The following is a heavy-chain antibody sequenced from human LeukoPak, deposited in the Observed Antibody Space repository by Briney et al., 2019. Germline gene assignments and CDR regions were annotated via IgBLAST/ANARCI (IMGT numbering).Heavy chain of an antibody. J-gene: IGHJ6*02. CDR2: ISSISNYI. CDR1: GFTFSSYT. CDR3: ARDPTPRYCSGGSCYTHYGMDV. Sequence: GGSLRLSCAASGFTFSSYTMNWVRQPPGKGLEWVSSISSISNYIYYAYSVKGRLTISRDNAKNSLYLQMNSLRAEDTAVYYCARDPTPRYCSGGSCYTHYGMDVWGQGTTDTVSS. V-gene: IGHV3-21*01. D-gene: IGHD2-15*01.